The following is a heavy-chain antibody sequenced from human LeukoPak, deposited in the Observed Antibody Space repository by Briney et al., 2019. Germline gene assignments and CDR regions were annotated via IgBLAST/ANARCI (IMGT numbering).Heavy chain of an antibody. Sequence: PSETLSLTCAVYSGSFSGYYWSWIRQPPGKGLEWIGEIYHSGSTNYNPSLKSRVTISVDTSKNQFSLKLSSVTAPDTAVYYCARSRGYSGYDSGWFDPWGQGTLVTVSS. D-gene: IGHD5-12*01. CDR2: IYHSGST. CDR3: ARSRGYSGYDSGWFDP. J-gene: IGHJ5*02. CDR1: SGSFSGYY. V-gene: IGHV4-34*01.